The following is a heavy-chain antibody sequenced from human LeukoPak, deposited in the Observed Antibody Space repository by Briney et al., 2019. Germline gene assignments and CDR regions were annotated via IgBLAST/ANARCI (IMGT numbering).Heavy chain of an antibody. Sequence: GSLRLSCAASGFTFSRYAMSWVRQPPGKGLEWIGNIYYSGSTNYNPSLKSRVTMSVDTSKNQFSLKLRSVTAADTAVYYCARDRSGSYSYNWFDPWGQGILVTVSS. CDR3: ARDRSGSYSYNWFDP. CDR2: IYYSGST. D-gene: IGHD1-26*01. CDR1: GFTFSRYA. J-gene: IGHJ5*02. V-gene: IGHV4-59*01.